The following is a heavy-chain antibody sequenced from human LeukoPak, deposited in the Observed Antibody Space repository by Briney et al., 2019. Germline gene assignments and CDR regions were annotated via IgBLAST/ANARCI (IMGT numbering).Heavy chain of an antibody. CDR3: AKELDTMFFDY. D-gene: IGHD3-10*02. J-gene: IGHJ4*02. CDR2: ISGSGGTT. CDR1: GFTFSSYA. Sequence: GGSLRLSCAASGFTFSSYAMSWVRQAPGKGLEWVSSISGSGGTTYYSDSVRGRFTISRDSGKNSVYLQMNSLTTDDTAFYFCAKELDTMFFDYWGQGALVTVSS. V-gene: IGHV3-23*01.